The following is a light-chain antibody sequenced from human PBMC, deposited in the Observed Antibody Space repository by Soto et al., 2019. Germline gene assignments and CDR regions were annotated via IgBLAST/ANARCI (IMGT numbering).Light chain of an antibody. V-gene: IGLV1-40*01. Sequence: QSVLTQPPSVSGAPGQRVTISCTGSSSNIGSSFDVHWYQHLPGTAPKLLIYGNTNRPSGVPDRFSGSKSGTSATLGITGFQTGDEADHYCGSWDSSLSAYVFGTGTKLTVL. J-gene: IGLJ1*01. CDR3: GSWDSSLSAYV. CDR1: SSNIGSSFD. CDR2: GNT.